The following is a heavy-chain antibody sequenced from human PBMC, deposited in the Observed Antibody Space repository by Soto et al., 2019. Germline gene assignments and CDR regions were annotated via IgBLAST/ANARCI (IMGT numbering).Heavy chain of an antibody. CDR2: MNPNSGNT. Sequence: ASVKVSCKASGYTFTSYDINWVRQATEQGLEWMGWMNPNSGNTGYAQKFQGRVTMTRNTSISTAYMELSSLRSEDTAVYYCASGFYDSSGYYSDAFDIWGQGTMVTVSS. D-gene: IGHD3-22*01. CDR1: GYTFTSYD. CDR3: ASGFYDSSGYYSDAFDI. J-gene: IGHJ3*02. V-gene: IGHV1-8*01.